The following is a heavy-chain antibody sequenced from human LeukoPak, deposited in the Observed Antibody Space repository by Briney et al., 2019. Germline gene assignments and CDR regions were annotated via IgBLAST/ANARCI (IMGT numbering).Heavy chain of an antibody. CDR3: AREIRGVPLFYFDS. D-gene: IGHD3-10*01. CDR1: GGSLHSYY. CDR2: MYLSGTT. J-gene: IGHJ4*02. V-gene: IGHV4-4*07. Sequence: SDTLSLTCTVSGGSLHSYYWSWIRQPAGAGLEWIGRMYLSGTTYYNPSLKSRVTMSVDTSKNQFALKLASVTAADTAVYYCAREIRGVPLFYFDSWGQGTRVRVPS.